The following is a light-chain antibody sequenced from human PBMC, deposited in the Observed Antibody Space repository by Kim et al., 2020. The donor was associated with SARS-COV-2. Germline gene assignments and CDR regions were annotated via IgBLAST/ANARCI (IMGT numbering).Light chain of an antibody. CDR1: QSISSW. Sequence: SASVGDRVTITCPASQSISSWLAWYQQKPGKAPKLLFYKASSLRGGVPSRFSGSASGTEFTLTISSLQHDYFASYYCQQYNSYPTFGGGTKVDIK. J-gene: IGKJ4*01. CDR2: KAS. V-gene: IGKV1-5*03. CDR3: QQYNSYPT.